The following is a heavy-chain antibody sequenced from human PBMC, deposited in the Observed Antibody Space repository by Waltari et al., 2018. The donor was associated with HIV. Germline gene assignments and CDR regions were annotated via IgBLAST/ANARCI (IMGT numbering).Heavy chain of an antibody. Sequence: QVQLVQSGAEVKKPGSSVKVSCKASGGPFSSYTISWVRQVPGPGLEWLGRISPILGIANYAQKFQGRVTITADKSTSTAYMELSSLRSEDTAVYYCARDDIVVVVAVPPLGYWGQGTLVTVSS. CDR3: ARDDIVVVVAVPPLGY. CDR2: ISPILGIA. V-gene: IGHV1-69*08. J-gene: IGHJ4*02. D-gene: IGHD2-15*01. CDR1: GGPFSSYT.